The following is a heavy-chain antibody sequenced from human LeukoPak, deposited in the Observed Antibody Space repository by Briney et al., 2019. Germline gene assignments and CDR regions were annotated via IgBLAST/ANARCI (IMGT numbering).Heavy chain of an antibody. CDR2: ISDGSSHI. J-gene: IGHJ3*01. D-gene: IGHD1-14*01. V-gene: IGHV3-21*01. Sequence: GGSLRLSCAASGFIFSSYSMNWVRQAPGKGLEWVASISDGSSHIHYADSVQGRFTIFRDNFKNSLHLQMNSLRAEDTAVYYCARSNPNRNALDLWGQGTMVTISS. CDR3: ARSNPNRNALDL. CDR1: GFIFSSYS.